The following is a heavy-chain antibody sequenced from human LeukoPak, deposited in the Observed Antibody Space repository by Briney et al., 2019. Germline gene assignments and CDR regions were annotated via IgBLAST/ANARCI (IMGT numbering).Heavy chain of an antibody. Sequence: GGSLRLPCEVSGFTFSSYALSWVRQAPGKGLEWVSAISGSGDNTYYADSVKGRFTISRDNSRNTLYLQMNSLITEDTAVYYCATDASGITHHAMDVWGQGTTVTVSS. CDR3: ATDASGITHHAMDV. V-gene: IGHV3-23*01. D-gene: IGHD3-10*01. CDR1: GFTFSSYA. CDR2: ISGSGDNT. J-gene: IGHJ6*02.